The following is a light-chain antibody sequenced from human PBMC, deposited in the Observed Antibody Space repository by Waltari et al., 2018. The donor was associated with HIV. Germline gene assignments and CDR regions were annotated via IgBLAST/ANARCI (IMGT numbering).Light chain of an antibody. J-gene: IGLJ3*02. Sequence: QTVVTQEPSFSVSPGGTVTLTCGLSSGSVSTNYFPSWYQQTPGQAPRTLIFSTNPRSSGVPDRFSGSILGNKAALTITGAQTDDESDYYCVLYMGSGIWVFGGGTKLTVL. CDR3: VLYMGSGIWV. V-gene: IGLV8-61*01. CDR2: STN. CDR1: SGSVSTNYF.